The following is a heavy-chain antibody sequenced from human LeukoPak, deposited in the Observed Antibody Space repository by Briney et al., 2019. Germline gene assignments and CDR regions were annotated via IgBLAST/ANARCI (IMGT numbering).Heavy chain of an antibody. CDR1: GGSFSGYY. J-gene: IGHJ5*02. D-gene: IGHD6-19*01. CDR2: INHSGST. Sequence: SGTLSLTCAVYGGSFSGYYWSWIRQPPGKGLEWIGEINHSGSTNYNPSLKSRVTISVDTSKNQFSLKLSSVTAADTAVYYCARVRWLAPKRWFDPWGQGTLVTVSS. CDR3: ARVRWLAPKRWFDP. V-gene: IGHV4-34*01.